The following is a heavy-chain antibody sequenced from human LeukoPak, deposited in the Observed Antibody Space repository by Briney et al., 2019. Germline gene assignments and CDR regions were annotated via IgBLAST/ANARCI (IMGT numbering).Heavy chain of an antibody. CDR3: ARDRILALGYSYAYYMDV. J-gene: IGHJ6*03. V-gene: IGHV4-39*07. Sequence: PSETLSLTCTVSGGSISSSSYYWGWIRQPPGKGLEWIGSIYYSGSTYYNPSLKSRVTISVDTSKNQFSLKLSSVTAADTAVYYCARDRILALGYSYAYYMDVWGKGTTVTVSS. CDR2: IYYSGST. CDR1: GGSISSSSYY. D-gene: IGHD5-18*01.